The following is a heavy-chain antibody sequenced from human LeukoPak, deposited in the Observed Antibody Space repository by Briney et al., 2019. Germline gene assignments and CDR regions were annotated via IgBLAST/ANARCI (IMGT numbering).Heavy chain of an antibody. J-gene: IGHJ4*02. CDR2: IVPGGST. Sequence: SETLSLTCAVSGASIRNYYWSWIRQPAGRGLEWIGRIVPGGSTNYNPSLKSRVTMSVDTSKNHFSLKLSSVTAAYAAVYYCAKEGAAPGPDFDHWGQGTLVIVSS. CDR1: GASIRNYY. V-gene: IGHV4-4*07. D-gene: IGHD6-13*01. CDR3: AKEGAAPGPDFDH.